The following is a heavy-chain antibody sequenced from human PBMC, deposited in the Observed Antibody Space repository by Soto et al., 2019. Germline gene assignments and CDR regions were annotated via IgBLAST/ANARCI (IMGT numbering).Heavy chain of an antibody. CDR3: ARDKYCSGSSCYSGYFQH. D-gene: IGHD2-15*01. CDR1: GFIFSNYW. V-gene: IGHV3-7*01. Sequence: EVQLVESGGGLVQPGGSLRLSCAASGFIFSNYWMTWVRQAPGKGLEWVASIKQDGSEKYYVDSVKGRFTISRDNAENSVYLQMNSLRAEDTAVYYCARDKYCSGSSCYSGYFQHWGLGTLVTVSS. J-gene: IGHJ1*01. CDR2: IKQDGSEK.